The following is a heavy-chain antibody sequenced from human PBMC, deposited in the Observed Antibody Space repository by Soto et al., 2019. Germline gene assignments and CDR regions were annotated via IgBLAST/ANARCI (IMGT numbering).Heavy chain of an antibody. CDR3: ARVGGVVEGAYYYDSSGYYYFDY. CDR1: GGSISSGGYY. CDR2: IYYSGST. V-gene: IGHV4-31*03. Sequence: PSETLSLTCTVSGGSISSGGYYWSWIRQHPGKGLEWIVYIYYSGSTYYNPSLKSRVTISVDTSKNQFSLKLNSVTAADTAVYYCARVGGVVEGAYYYDSSGYYYFDYWGQGTLVTVSS. J-gene: IGHJ4*02. D-gene: IGHD3-22*01.